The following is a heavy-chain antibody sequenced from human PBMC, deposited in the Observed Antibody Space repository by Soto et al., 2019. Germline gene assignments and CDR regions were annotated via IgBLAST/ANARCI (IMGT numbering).Heavy chain of an antibody. CDR3: ATAGRYCRSTSCYNYYGMDV. J-gene: IGHJ6*02. D-gene: IGHD2-2*02. CDR1: GYTLTELS. CDR2: FDPEDGET. V-gene: IGHV1-24*01. Sequence: ASVKVSCKVSGYTLTELSMHWVRQAPGKGLEWMGGFDPEDGETIYAQKFQGRVTMTEDTSTDTAYMELSSLRSEDTAVYYCATAGRYCRSTSCYNYYGMDVWGQGTTVTVSS.